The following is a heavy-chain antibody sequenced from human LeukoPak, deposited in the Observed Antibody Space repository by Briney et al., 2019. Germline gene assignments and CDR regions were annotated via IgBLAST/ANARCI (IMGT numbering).Heavy chain of an antibody. J-gene: IGHJ3*02. CDR1: GYSISSGYY. V-gene: IGHV4-38-2*02. Sequence: PSETLSLTCTVSGYSISSGYYWGWIRQPPGKGLEWIGSIYHSGSTYYNPSLKSRVTISVDTSKNHFSLKLSSVTAADTAVYYCARAFRGIFGVFEAFDIWGQGTMVTVSS. D-gene: IGHD3-3*01. CDR2: IYHSGST. CDR3: ARAFRGIFGVFEAFDI.